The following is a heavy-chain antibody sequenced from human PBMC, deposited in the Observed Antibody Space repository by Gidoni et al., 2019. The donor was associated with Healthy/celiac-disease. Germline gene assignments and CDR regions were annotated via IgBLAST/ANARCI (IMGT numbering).Heavy chain of an antibody. CDR3: ASYGDYFGFDP. D-gene: IGHD4-17*01. Sequence: EVQLVESGGGSVQPGGSRRLSCAAAGFTFSSYWMHWVRQAPGKGLVWVSRINSDGSSTSYADSVKGRFTISRDNAKNTLYLQMNSLRAEDTAVYYCASYGDYFGFDPWGQGTLVTVSS. J-gene: IGHJ5*02. CDR1: GFTFSSYW. V-gene: IGHV3-74*02. CDR2: INSDGSST.